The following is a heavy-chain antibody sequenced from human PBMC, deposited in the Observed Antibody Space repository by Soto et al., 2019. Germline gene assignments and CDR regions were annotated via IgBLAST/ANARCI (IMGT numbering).Heavy chain of an antibody. V-gene: IGHV3-7*01. CDR3: ARAIMQYPLLNEDYYYYMDV. CDR2: IKQDGSEK. Sequence: EVQLVESGGGLVQPGGSLRLSCAASGFTFSSYWMSWVRQAPGKGLEWVANIKQDGSEKYYVDSVKGRFTISRDNAKNSLSLQMNSLRAEDTAVYYCARAIMQYPLLNEDYYYYMDVWGKGTTVTVSS. CDR1: GFTFSSYW. D-gene: IGHD2-2*01. J-gene: IGHJ6*03.